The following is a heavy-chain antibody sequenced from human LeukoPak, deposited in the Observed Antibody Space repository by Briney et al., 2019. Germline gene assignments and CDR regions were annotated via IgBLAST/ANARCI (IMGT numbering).Heavy chain of an antibody. CDR2: IYYSGST. J-gene: IGHJ2*01. Sequence: SETLSLTCTVSGGSISSYYWSWIRQPPGKGLEWIGYIYYSGSTNYNPSLKSRVTISVDTSKNQFSLKLSSVTAADTAVYYCARDLGATISGTVMASSRYFDLWGRGTLVTVSS. V-gene: IGHV4-59*12. D-gene: IGHD5-12*01. CDR1: GGSISSYY. CDR3: ARDLGATISGTVMASSRYFDL.